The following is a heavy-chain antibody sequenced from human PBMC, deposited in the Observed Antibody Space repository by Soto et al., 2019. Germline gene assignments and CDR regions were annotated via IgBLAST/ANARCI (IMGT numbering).Heavy chain of an antibody. V-gene: IGHV3-73*01. J-gene: IGHJ4*02. CDR3: TAMAGIDY. CDR1: GFTFSGSG. D-gene: IGHD6-19*01. CDR2: IRTKTNNYAT. Sequence: GGSLRLSCAASGFTFSGSGIHCVRRASVKWLEWVGRIRTKTNNYATAYAASVKGRFTISRDDSKNMAYLQMNSLKTEDTAVYYCTAMAGIDYWGQGTLVTVSS.